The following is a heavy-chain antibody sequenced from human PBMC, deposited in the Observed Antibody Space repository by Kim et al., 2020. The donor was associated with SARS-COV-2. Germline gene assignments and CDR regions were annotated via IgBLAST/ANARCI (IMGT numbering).Heavy chain of an antibody. D-gene: IGHD1-1*01. CDR3: AGEDRVGKRTTYDV. Sequence: ASVKVSCRISGYSLRKLSMHWVRQTPEKGLQWMGGFDPEDGATIYAQDFQSRASMTGDTSVDTAYMELSSLTDEAAAGSDCAGEDRVGKRTTYDV. V-gene: IGHV1-24*01. CDR1: GYSLRKLS. CDR2: FDPEDGAT. J-gene: IGHJ3*01.